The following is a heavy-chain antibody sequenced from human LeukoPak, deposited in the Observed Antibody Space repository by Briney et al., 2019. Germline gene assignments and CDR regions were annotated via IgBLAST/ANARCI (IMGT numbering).Heavy chain of an antibody. Sequence: GGSLRLSCAASGFTFSSYGMHWVRQAPGKGLEWVAVIWYDGSNKYYADSVKGRFTISRDNSKNTLYLQMNSLRAEDTAVYYCARERVEGAKNAFDIWGQGTMVTVSS. J-gene: IGHJ3*02. CDR2: IWYDGSNK. V-gene: IGHV3-33*01. CDR3: ARERVEGAKNAFDI. CDR1: GFTFSSYG. D-gene: IGHD1-26*01.